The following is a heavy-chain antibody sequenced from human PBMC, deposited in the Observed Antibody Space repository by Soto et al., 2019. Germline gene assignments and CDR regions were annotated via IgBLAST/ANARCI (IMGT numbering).Heavy chain of an antibody. V-gene: IGHV4-34*01. CDR3: ARGIRTPYYYYGMDV. CDR2: INHSRST. J-gene: IGHJ6*02. Sequence: SETLSLTCAVYGGSFSGYYWSWIRQPPGKGLEWIGEINHSRSTNYNPSLKSRVTISVDTSKNQFSLKLSSVTAADTAVYYCARGIRTPYYYYGMDVWGQGTTVTVS. CDR1: GGSFSGYY. D-gene: IGHD1-1*01.